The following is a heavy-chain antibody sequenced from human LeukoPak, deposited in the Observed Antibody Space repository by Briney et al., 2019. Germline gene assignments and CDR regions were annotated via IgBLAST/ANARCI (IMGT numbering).Heavy chain of an antibody. D-gene: IGHD1-26*01. Sequence: ASVKVSCKASGYTFTGYYMHWVRQVPGQGLEWMGRINPNSGGTNYAQKFQGRVTMTRDTSISTAYMELSRLRSDDTAVYYCARDGWELLHFDYWGQGTLVTVSS. CDR1: GYTFTGYY. CDR2: INPNSGGT. V-gene: IGHV1-2*06. CDR3: ARDGWELLHFDY. J-gene: IGHJ4*02.